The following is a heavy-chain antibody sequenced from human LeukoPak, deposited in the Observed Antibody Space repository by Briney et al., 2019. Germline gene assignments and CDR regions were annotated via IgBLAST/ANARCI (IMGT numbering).Heavy chain of an antibody. D-gene: IGHD6-19*01. V-gene: IGHV1-18*01. CDR2: ISAYNGIT. Sequence: ASVKVSCKASGYTFTSYGISWVRQAPGQGLEWMGWISAYNGITNYAQKLQGRVTMTTDTSTSTAYMELRSLRSDDTAVYYCARGFSYSSGWYGNWFDPWGQGTLVTVSS. J-gene: IGHJ5*02. CDR1: GYTFTSYG. CDR3: ARGFSYSSGWYGNWFDP.